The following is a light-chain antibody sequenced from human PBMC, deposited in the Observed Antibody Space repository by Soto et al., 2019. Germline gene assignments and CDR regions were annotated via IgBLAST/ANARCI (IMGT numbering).Light chain of an antibody. CDR1: QAVNNW. CDR3: QQYKSYPWT. J-gene: IGKJ1*01. CDR2: KVS. V-gene: IGKV1-5*03. Sequence: DVQMTQSPSTLSASVGDRVTSTCRASQAVNNWLAWYQQKTGEAPKXXIYKVSSLETGVPSRFSGSGSGTEFSLTISRLQPDDFATYYCQQYKSYPWTFGQGTKVDIK.